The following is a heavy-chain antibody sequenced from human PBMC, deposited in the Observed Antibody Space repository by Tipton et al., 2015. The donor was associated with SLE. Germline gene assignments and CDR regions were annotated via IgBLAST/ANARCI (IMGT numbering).Heavy chain of an antibody. Sequence: GSLRLSCAASGFTFSSYWMSWVRQAPGKGLEWVANIKQDGSEKYYVDSVKGRFTISRDNAKNSLYLQMNSLRAEDTAVYYCASSPTYSSSWYGDSLGYWGQGTLVTVSS. J-gene: IGHJ4*02. D-gene: IGHD6-13*01. CDR3: ASSPTYSSSWYGDSLGY. V-gene: IGHV3-7*01. CDR1: GFTFSSYW. CDR2: IKQDGSEK.